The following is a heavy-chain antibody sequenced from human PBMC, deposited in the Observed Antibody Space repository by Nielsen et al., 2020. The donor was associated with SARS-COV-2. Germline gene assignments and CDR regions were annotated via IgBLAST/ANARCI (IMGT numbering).Heavy chain of an antibody. J-gene: IGHJ6*02. Sequence: ASVKVSCKASGYRFTKYPLNWVRQAPGQGLEWMGWIDTNVGKPTHAQAFSGRFVFSLDTSVSTAFLQIISLKAADSAVYFCARDSYGSVGTVSHGMDVWGQGTTVTVSS. D-gene: IGHD3-10*01. CDR1: GYRFTKYP. CDR3: ARDSYGSVGTVSHGMDV. CDR2: IDTNVGKP. V-gene: IGHV7-4-1*02.